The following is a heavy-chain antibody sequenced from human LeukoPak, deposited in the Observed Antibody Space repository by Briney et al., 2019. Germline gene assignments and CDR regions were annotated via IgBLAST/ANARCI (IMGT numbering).Heavy chain of an antibody. J-gene: IGHJ4*02. Sequence: ASVRVSRKPSGYTFTGYYIHWVRQAPGQRLEWLGWISPNTGATMFAHQFQDRVSMTRDTSIDTAYLELTSLTADDTALYYCARDRVGSGWPRPFYFEFWGQGTLVTVSS. CDR1: GYTFTGYY. CDR3: ARDRVGSGWPRPFYFEF. D-gene: IGHD6-19*01. V-gene: IGHV1-2*02. CDR2: ISPNTGAT.